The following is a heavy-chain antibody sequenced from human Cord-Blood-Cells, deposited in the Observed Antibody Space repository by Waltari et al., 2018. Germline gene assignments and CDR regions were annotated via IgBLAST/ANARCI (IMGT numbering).Heavy chain of an antibody. Sequence: QVQLVQSGAAVKKPGSSLKVSCKASGGTFSSYALTWVRQAPGQGLEWMGSIIPILGIANYAQKFQGRVTITADKSTSTAYMELSSLRSEDTAVYYCASFYCSSTSCYRGDAFDIWGQGTMVTVSS. D-gene: IGHD2-2*01. CDR2: IIPILGIA. V-gene: IGHV1-69*09. CDR1: GGTFSSYA. CDR3: ASFYCSSTSCYRGDAFDI. J-gene: IGHJ3*02.